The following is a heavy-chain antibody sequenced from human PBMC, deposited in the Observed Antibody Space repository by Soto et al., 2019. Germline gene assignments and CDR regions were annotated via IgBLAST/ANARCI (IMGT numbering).Heavy chain of an antibody. D-gene: IGHD6-19*01. J-gene: IGHJ4*02. V-gene: IGHV2-5*04. Sequence: QITLKESGPTLVRPTQTLTLTCAFSGFSLSTSGVGVGWIRQPPGKALECLAVIYWDDDKHYSPSLRSRLTSTNDTSQSQAILTMSNMDPWDSGTYFCVWVSQAGWLLDSWGQGTLVTVSS. CDR3: VWVSQAGWLLDS. CDR1: GFSLSTSGVG. CDR2: IYWDDDK.